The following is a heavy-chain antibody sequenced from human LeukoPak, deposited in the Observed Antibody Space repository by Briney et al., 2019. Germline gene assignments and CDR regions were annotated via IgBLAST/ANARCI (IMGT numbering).Heavy chain of an antibody. J-gene: IGHJ4*02. Sequence: SVKVSCKASGGTFSSYAISWVRQAPGQGLEWMGGIIPIFGTANYAQKFQGRVTITADESTSTAYMELSSLRPEDTAVYYCARGTRDRSWEYYDFWSGYLRFDYWGQGTLVTVSS. CDR3: ARGTRDRSWEYYDFWSGYLRFDY. CDR2: IIPIFGTA. V-gene: IGHV1-69*13. D-gene: IGHD3-3*01. CDR1: GGTFSSYA.